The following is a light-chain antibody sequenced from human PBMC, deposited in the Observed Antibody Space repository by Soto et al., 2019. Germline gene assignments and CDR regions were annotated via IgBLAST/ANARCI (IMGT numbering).Light chain of an antibody. V-gene: IGKV3-11*01. CDR2: DAS. CDR1: QSVSSY. Sequence: EIVLTQSPATLSLSPGERATLSCRASQSVSSYLAWYQQKPGQAPRLLIYDASNRATGIPARFSGSGSGTDFTLTISSLEPEDFAVYYCQQSSTLPFGGGTKVEIK. J-gene: IGKJ4*01. CDR3: QQSSTLP.